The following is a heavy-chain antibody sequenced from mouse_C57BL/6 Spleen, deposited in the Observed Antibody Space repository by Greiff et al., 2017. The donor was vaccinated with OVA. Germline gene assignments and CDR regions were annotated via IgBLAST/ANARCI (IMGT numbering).Heavy chain of an antibody. Sequence: QVQLQQPGAELVKPGASVKMSCKASGYTFTSYWITWVKQRPGQGLEWIGDIYPGSGSTNYNEKFKSKATLTVDTSSSTAYMQLSSLTSEDSAVYYGAREGDGASTIYFDYWGQGTTLTVSS. CDR1: GYTFTSYW. CDR2: IYPGSGST. V-gene: IGHV1-55*01. J-gene: IGHJ2*01. CDR3: AREGDGASTIYFDY. D-gene: IGHD2-3*01.